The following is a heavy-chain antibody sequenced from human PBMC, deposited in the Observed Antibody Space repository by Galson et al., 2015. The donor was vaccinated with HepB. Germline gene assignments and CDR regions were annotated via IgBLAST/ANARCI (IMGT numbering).Heavy chain of an antibody. Sequence: SVKVSCKASGYTFTGYYMHWVRQAPGQGLEWMGWINPNSGGTNYAQKFQGRVTMIRDTSISTAYMELSRLRSDDTAVYYCARVEGVVPAALVDYWGQGTLVTVSS. D-gene: IGHD2-2*01. V-gene: IGHV1-2*02. CDR3: ARVEGVVPAALVDY. CDR1: GYTFTGYY. CDR2: INPNSGGT. J-gene: IGHJ4*02.